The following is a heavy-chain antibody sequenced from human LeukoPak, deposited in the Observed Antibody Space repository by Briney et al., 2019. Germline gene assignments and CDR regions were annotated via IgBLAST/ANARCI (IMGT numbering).Heavy chain of an antibody. J-gene: IGHJ3*02. CDR2: ISYDGSSK. Sequence: PGESLRLSCAASGFTFSTYAMNWVRQAPGKGLEWVAVISYDGSSKYYADSVKGRFTISRDNSKNTLYLQMNSLRAEDTAVYYCAKDAEITMIVVGGDAFDIWGQGTMVTVSS. CDR1: GFTFSTYA. V-gene: IGHV3-30*18. D-gene: IGHD3-22*01. CDR3: AKDAEITMIVVGGDAFDI.